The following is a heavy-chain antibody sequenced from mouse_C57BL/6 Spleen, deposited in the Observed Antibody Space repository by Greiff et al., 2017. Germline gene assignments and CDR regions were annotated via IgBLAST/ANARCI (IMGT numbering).Heavy chain of an antibody. V-gene: IGHV1-20*01. CDR3: ARKGGYDYDYAMDY. CDR2: INPYNGDT. D-gene: IGHD2-4*01. Sequence: VQLQQSGPELVKPGDSVKISCKASGYSFTCYFMNWVMQSHGKSLEWIGRINPYNGDTFYNQKFKGKATLTVDKSSSTAHMELRSLTSEDSAVYYCARKGGYDYDYAMDYWGQGTSVTVSS. J-gene: IGHJ4*01. CDR1: GYSFTCYF.